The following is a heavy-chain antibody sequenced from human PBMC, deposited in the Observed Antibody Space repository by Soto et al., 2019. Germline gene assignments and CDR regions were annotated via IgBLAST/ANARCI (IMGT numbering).Heavy chain of an antibody. Sequence: QVQLVQSGAEVKKPGSSVNVSCKASGGTFSSYTISWVRQAPGQGLEWMGRIIPILGIANYAQKFKGRVKITPDKSTISAYMELRRLRSEHTAVYSCARIMSYGAIDFWGQGTLVTVSS. J-gene: IGHJ4*02. CDR2: IIPILGIA. V-gene: IGHV1-69*02. CDR1: GGTFSSYT. D-gene: IGHD3-10*01. CDR3: ARIMSYGAIDF.